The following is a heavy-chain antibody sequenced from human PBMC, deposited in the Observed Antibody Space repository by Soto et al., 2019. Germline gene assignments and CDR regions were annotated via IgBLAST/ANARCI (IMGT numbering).Heavy chain of an antibody. J-gene: IGHJ6*02. CDR3: ARGWGYFDSSGFPYLYAMDV. V-gene: IGHV3-7*01. Sequence: GGSLRLSCSASGFTFSTYWMSWVRQAPGKGLEWVANIKEDGGEKYYVDSVEGRFTISRDNAKNSLYLQMTSLRAEDTALYYCARGWGYFDSSGFPYLYAMDVWGQGTTVTVSS. D-gene: IGHD3-22*01. CDR2: IKEDGGEK. CDR1: GFTFSTYW.